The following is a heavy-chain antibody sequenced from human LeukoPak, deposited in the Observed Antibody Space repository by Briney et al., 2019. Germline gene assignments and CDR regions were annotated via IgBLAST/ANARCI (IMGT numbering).Heavy chain of an antibody. CDR3: ARDGGSSGWSHYYYYMDV. CDR2: INHSGST. V-gene: IGHV4-34*01. Sequence: SETLSLTCAVYGGSFSGYYWSWIRQPPGKGLEWIGEINHSGSTNYNPSLKSRVTISVDTSKNQFSLKLSSVTAADTAVYYCARDGGSSGWSHYYYYMDVWGKGTTVTVSS. J-gene: IGHJ6*03. CDR1: GGSFSGYY. D-gene: IGHD6-19*01.